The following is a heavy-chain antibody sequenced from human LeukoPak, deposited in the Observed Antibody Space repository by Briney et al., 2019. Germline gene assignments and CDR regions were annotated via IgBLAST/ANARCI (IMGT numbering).Heavy chain of an antibody. V-gene: IGHV4-59*01. CDR3: ARYRNEALFAFDI. J-gene: IGHJ3*02. CDR1: GGSISSYY. CDR2: IYYSGNT. D-gene: IGHD1-14*01. Sequence: SETLSLTCTVSGGSISSYYWSWLRQPPGKGLEWIGYIYYSGNTDYNPSLKSRVTISIDTSKNQFSLRLNSVTAADTAVYYCARYRNEALFAFDIWGQGTMVTVSS.